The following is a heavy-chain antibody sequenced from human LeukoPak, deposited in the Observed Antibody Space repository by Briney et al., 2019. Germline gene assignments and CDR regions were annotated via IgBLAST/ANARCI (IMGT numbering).Heavy chain of an antibody. CDR2: IYYSGST. CDR1: GGSISSSSYY. J-gene: IGHJ5*02. Sequence: PSETLSLTCTVSGGSISSSSYYWGWIRQPPGKGLEWIGSIYYSGSTCYNPSLKSRVTISVDTSKNQFSLKLSSVTAADTAVYYCASWGTMIEENWFDPWGQGTLVTVSS. V-gene: IGHV4-39*07. CDR3: ASWGTMIEENWFDP. D-gene: IGHD3-22*01.